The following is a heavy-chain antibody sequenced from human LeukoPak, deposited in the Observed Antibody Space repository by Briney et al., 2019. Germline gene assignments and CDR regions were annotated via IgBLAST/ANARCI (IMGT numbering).Heavy chain of an antibody. Sequence: ASVKVSCKASGYTFTGYYMHGVRQAPGQGLEWMGWINPNSGGTNYAQKFQGRVTMTMATSISTASMELRRLSSDDTALYYCARGRRLGDYDTTAYLAYWGQGTLVTVSS. CDR2: INPNSGGT. D-gene: IGHD3-22*01. V-gene: IGHV1-2*02. CDR3: ARGRRLGDYDTTAYLAY. CDR1: GYTFTGYY. J-gene: IGHJ4*02.